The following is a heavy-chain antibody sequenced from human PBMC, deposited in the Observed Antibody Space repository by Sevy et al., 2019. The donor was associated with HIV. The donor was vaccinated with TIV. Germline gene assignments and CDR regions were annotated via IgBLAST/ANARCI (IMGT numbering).Heavy chain of an antibody. Sequence: GGSLRLSCVASEFIFNDAWMHWVRQAPGKGLEWVGRIKSNIDGAAIDYAAPVKGRFTISRDDSKNTVFLQMNSLKSEDTAVYFCTTKGHDCSGIGCQISWGQGTQVTVSS. CDR3: TTKGHDCSGIGCQIS. J-gene: IGHJ5*02. CDR2: IKSNIDGAAI. D-gene: IGHD2-15*01. CDR1: EFIFNDAW. V-gene: IGHV3-15*01.